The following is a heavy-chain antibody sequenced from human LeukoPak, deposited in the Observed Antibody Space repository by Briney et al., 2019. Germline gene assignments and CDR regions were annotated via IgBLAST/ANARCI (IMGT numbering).Heavy chain of an antibody. Sequence: GGSLRLSCSASGFTFSAYAMYWVRQAPGKGLEFVSGISSNGGRLFYADSVKGGFTISRDNSKNTLYLQMSSLRAEDTAVYYCVKITSVTGGDCWGQGSRLTVSS. V-gene: IGHV3-64D*09. CDR1: GFTFSAYA. D-gene: IGHD1-1*01. J-gene: IGHJ4*02. CDR3: VKITSVTGGDC. CDR2: ISSNGGRL.